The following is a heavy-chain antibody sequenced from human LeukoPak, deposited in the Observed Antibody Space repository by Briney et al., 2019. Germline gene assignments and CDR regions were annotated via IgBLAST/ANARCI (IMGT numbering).Heavy chain of an antibody. CDR1: GDSLSSNNW. CDR2: IHHDGTT. V-gene: IGHV4-4*02. D-gene: IGHD3-9*01. J-gene: IGHJ4*02. CDR3: ARASDDILTGYLY. Sequence: SETLSLTCAVSGDSLSSNNWWSWVRQPPGKGLEWIGEIHHDGTTNYSPSLKSRVTISVDTSKNQFSLKLSSVTAADTAVYYCARASDDILTGYLYWGQGTLVTVSS.